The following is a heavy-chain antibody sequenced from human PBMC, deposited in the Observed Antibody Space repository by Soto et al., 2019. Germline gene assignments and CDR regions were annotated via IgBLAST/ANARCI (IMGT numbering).Heavy chain of an antibody. CDR1: GYTFTSYG. J-gene: IGHJ5*02. V-gene: IGHV1-18*01. D-gene: IGHD3-3*01. CDR2: ISAYNGNT. Sequence: ASVKVSCKASGYTFTSYGISWVRQAPGQGLEWMGWISAYNGNTNYAQKLRGRVTMTTDTSTSTAYMELRSLRSDDTAVYYCARDQGFLEWSERFDPWGQGTLVTVSS. CDR3: ARDQGFLEWSERFDP.